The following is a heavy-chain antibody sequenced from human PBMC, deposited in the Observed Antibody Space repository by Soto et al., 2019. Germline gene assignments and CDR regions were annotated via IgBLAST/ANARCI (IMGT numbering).Heavy chain of an antibody. J-gene: IGHJ5*02. CDR2: IYYSGST. V-gene: IGHV4-39*07. CDR3: ATVKTVTSSWFDP. CDR1: GGSISSSSYY. D-gene: IGHD4-4*01. Sequence: SETLSLTCTVSGGSISSSSYYWGWIRQPPGKGLEWIGTIYYSGSTFYNPSLKSRVTISVDTSKNQFSLKLSSVTAEDTAVYYCATVKTVTSSWFDPWGQGTLVTVSS.